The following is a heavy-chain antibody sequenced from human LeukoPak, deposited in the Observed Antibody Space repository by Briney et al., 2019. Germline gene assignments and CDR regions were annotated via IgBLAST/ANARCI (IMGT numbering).Heavy chain of an antibody. CDR3: AKKYYNDSSGYYRENDY. D-gene: IGHD3-22*01. Sequence: PGGSLRLSCAASGFTFSSYAMSWVRQAPGKGLEWVSAISGSGGSTYYADSVKGRFTISRDNSKNTLYLQMNSLRAEDTAVYYCAKKYYNDSSGYYRENDYWGQGTLVTVSS. CDR2: ISGSGGST. J-gene: IGHJ4*02. V-gene: IGHV3-23*01. CDR1: GFTFSSYA.